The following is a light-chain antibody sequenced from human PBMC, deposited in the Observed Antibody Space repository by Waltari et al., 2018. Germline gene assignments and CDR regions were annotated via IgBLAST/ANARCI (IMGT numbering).Light chain of an antibody. V-gene: IGKV3-20*01. Sequence: ESVLTQSPGTLSLSPGERATLSCRASQSIDNNYLAWYQQKPGQAPRLLIYGVSSRATGIPDRFTGSGSRTDFTLTISRLEPEDFAVYYCQQYGRSPRTFGQGTNLEIK. CDR2: GVS. J-gene: IGKJ2*01. CDR1: QSIDNNY. CDR3: QQYGRSPRT.